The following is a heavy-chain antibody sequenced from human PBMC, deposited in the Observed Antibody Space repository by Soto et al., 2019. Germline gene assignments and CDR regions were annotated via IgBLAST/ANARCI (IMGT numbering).Heavy chain of an antibody. J-gene: IGHJ6*02. V-gene: IGHV1-18*04. CDR1: GYTFTSYG. CDR2: ISAYNGNT. Sequence: GASVKVSCKASGYTFTSYGISWVRQAPGQGLEWMGWISAYNGNTNYAQKLQGRVTMTTDTSTSTAYMELRSLRSDDTAVYYCARGQSGGFGEFRQRDYYYYGMDVWGQGTTVTVSS. D-gene: IGHD3-10*01. CDR3: ARGQSGGFGEFRQRDYYYYGMDV.